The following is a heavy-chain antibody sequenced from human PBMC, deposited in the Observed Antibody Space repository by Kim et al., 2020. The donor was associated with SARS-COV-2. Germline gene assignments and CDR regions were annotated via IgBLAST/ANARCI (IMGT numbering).Heavy chain of an antibody. Sequence: ASVKVSCKASGYTFTSYDINWVRQATGQGLEWMGWMNPNSGNTGYAQKFQGRVTMTRNTSISTAYMELSSLRSEDTAVYYCARDGGSSWFYYYYYGMDVWGQGTTVTVSS. CDR2: MNPNSGNT. D-gene: IGHD6-13*01. V-gene: IGHV1-8*01. J-gene: IGHJ6*02. CDR1: GYTFTSYD. CDR3: ARDGGSSWFYYYYYGMDV.